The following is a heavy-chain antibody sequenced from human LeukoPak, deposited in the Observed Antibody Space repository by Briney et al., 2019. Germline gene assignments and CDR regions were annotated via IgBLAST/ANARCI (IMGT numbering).Heavy chain of an antibody. D-gene: IGHD5-18*01. CDR3: ARDRRAAMVTTRWYFDL. V-gene: IGHV1-69*04. Sequence: SVKVSCKASGGTFSSYAISWVRQAPGQGLEWMGRINPILGIANYAQKFQGRVTITADKSTSTAYMELSSLRSEDTAVYYCARDRRAAMVTTRWYFDLWGRGTLVTVSS. CDR2: INPILGIA. CDR1: GGTFSSYA. J-gene: IGHJ2*01.